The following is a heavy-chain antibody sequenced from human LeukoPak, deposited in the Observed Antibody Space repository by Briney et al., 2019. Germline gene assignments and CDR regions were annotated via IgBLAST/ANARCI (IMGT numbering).Heavy chain of an antibody. CDR2: IYTSGST. Sequence: GSLRLSCAVSGFTASSNYMSWVRQAPGKGLEWIGRIYTSGSTNYNPSLKSRVTMSVDTSKNQFSLKLSSVTAADTAVYYCARDLMGSGSFYYYYGMDVWGQGTTVTVSS. CDR1: GFTASSNY. CDR3: ARDLMGSGSFYYYYGMDV. J-gene: IGHJ6*02. D-gene: IGHD3-10*01. V-gene: IGHV4-4*07.